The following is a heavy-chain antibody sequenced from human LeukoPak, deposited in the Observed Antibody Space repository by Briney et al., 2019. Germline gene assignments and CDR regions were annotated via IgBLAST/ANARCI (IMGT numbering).Heavy chain of an antibody. J-gene: IGHJ4*02. D-gene: IGHD2-15*01. CDR2: IIPIFGTA. CDR3: ASASCSGGSCYLPLSDY. CDR1: GGTFSSYA. V-gene: IGHV1-69*01. Sequence: GSSVKVSCKASGGTFSSYAISWVRQAPGQGLEWMGGIIPIFGTANYAQKFQGRVTITADESTSTAYMELSSLRSEDTAVYYCASASCSGGSCYLPLSDYWGQGTLVTVSS.